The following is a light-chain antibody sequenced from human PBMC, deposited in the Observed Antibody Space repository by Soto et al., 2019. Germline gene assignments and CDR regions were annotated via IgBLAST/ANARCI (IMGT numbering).Light chain of an antibody. CDR1: SDIGNYNL. J-gene: IGLJ1*01. Sequence: QSAVTQPASVSGSPGQSVTISCSGSDIGNYNLVSWYQHLPGRAPKLLIFEVTMRPSGISDRFSGSKSASTASLSISGLQAEDEGDYYCASYGGSRTYVFGSGTKLTVL. V-gene: IGLV2-23*02. CDR3: ASYGGSRTYV. CDR2: EVT.